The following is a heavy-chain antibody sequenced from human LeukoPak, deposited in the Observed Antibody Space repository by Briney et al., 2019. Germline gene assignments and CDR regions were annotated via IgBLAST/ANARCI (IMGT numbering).Heavy chain of an antibody. Sequence: PSETLSLTCAVSGYSISSGYYWGWIRQPPGKGLEWIGSIYHSGSTYYNSSLKSRVTISVDTSKNQFSLKLSSVTAADTAVYYCARQDSGSYGVLDYWGQGTLVTVSS. CDR3: ARQDSGSYGVLDY. CDR2: IYHSGST. V-gene: IGHV4-38-2*01. CDR1: GYSISSGYY. J-gene: IGHJ4*02. D-gene: IGHD1-26*01.